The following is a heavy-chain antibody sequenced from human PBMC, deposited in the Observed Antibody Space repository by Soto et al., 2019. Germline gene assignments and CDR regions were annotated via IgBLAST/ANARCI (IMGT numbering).Heavy chain of an antibody. Sequence: QVQLQESGPRLVKPSETLSLTCTVSGDSISRYYWSWFRQPPGKGLEWIGYIPYTGRNNYNPSLKSRVTISVDTSKNQFALELRSVTAADTAVYFCARSPRLYETIGYYSYYSDYWGQGTLVTVSS. CDR1: GDSISRYY. V-gene: IGHV4-59*01. CDR3: ARSPRLYETIGYYSYYSDY. D-gene: IGHD3-22*01. CDR2: IPYTGRN. J-gene: IGHJ4*02.